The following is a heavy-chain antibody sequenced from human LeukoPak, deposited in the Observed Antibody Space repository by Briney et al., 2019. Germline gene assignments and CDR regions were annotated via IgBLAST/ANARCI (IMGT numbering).Heavy chain of an antibody. V-gene: IGHV3-30*18. Sequence: GGSLRLSCAASGFTFSSYGMHWVRQAPGKGLEWVAVISYDGSNKYYADSVKGRFTISRDNSKNTLYLQMNSLRAEDTAVYYCAKDRLPYPPVITGTVGVDYWGQGTLVTVSS. CDR1: GFTFSSYG. J-gene: IGHJ4*02. CDR3: AKDRLPYPPVITGTVGVDY. CDR2: ISYDGSNK. D-gene: IGHD1-20*01.